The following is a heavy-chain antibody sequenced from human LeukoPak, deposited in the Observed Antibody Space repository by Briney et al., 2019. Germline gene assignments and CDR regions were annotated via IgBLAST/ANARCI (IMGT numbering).Heavy chain of an antibody. J-gene: IGHJ4*02. V-gene: IGHV3-23*01. CDR2: ISGSGGST. CDR1: GFTFSSYA. Sequence: GGSLRLSCAASGFTFSSYAVSWVRQAPGKGLEWVSAISGSGGSTYYADSVKGRFTISRDNSKNTLYLQMNSLRAEDTAVYYCAKDPGDSSGYFRVFDYWGQGTLVTVSS. D-gene: IGHD3-22*01. CDR3: AKDPGDSSGYFRVFDY.